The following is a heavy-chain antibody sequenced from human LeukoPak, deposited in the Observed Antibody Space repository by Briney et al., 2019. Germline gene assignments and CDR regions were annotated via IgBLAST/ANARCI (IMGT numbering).Heavy chain of an antibody. Sequence: GESLKISCKGSGYSFTSYWIGWVRQMPGKGLEWMGIIFPDDSDTTYSPSFQGQVTISADKSISTAYLQWSSLKASDTAMYYCARFGRRDGYSYDYWGQGTLVTVSS. CDR2: IFPDDSDT. CDR3: ARFGRRDGYSYDY. D-gene: IGHD5-24*01. V-gene: IGHV5-51*01. J-gene: IGHJ4*02. CDR1: GYSFTSYW.